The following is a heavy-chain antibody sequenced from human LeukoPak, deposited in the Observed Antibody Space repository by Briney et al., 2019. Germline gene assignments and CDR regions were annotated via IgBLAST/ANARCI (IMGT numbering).Heavy chain of an antibody. CDR1: GGTFSSYA. CDR3: ARVGGYCSSTSCSYYFDY. D-gene: IGHD2-2*01. V-gene: IGHV1-69*05. Sequence: SVKVSCKASGGTFSSYAISWVRQAPGQGLEWMGGIIPIFGTANYAQKFQGRVTITTDESTSTAYMELSSLRSEDTAVYYCARVGGYCSSTSCSYYFDYWGQGTLVTVSS. J-gene: IGHJ4*02. CDR2: IIPIFGTA.